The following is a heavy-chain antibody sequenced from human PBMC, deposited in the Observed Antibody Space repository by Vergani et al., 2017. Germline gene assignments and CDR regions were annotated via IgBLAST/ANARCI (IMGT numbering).Heavy chain of an antibody. V-gene: IGHV4-61*02. D-gene: IGHD4-17*01. Sequence: QVQLQESGPGLVKPSQTLSLTCTVSGGSISSGSYYWSWIRQPAGKGLEWIGRIYTSGSTNYNPSLKSRVTISVDTSKNQFSLKLSSVTAADTAVYYCARLKRGSPTVTMGMDVWGKGTTVTVSS. CDR2: IYTSGST. CDR1: GGSISSGSYY. CDR3: ARLKRGSPTVTMGMDV. J-gene: IGHJ6*04.